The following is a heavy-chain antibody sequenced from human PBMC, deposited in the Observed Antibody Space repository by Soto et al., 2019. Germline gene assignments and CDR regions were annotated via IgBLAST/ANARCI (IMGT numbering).Heavy chain of an antibody. CDR1: GFTFSSYL. J-gene: IGHJ4*02. CDR3: ARDRGYSNSWYDFDY. CDR2: IKQDESEK. V-gene: IGHV3-7*01. Sequence: GGSLRRSCAASGFTFSSYLMSWVRQAPGKGLEWVANIKQDESEKYYVDPVKGRFTISRDNAKNSLYLQMNSLRAEDTAVYYCARDRGYSNSWYDFDYWGQGTLVTVSS. D-gene: IGHD6-13*01.